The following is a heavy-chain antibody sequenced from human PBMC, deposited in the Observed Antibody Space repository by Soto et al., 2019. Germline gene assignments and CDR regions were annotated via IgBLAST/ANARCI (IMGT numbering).Heavy chain of an antibody. J-gene: IGHJ4*02. CDR1: GFTVSRNY. CDR3: ARATQSYYDTSGYYSYVH. D-gene: IGHD3-22*01. Sequence: PGGSLRLSCAVSGFTVSRNYMTWVRQAPGKGLEWVSIIYSGGGTYYADSVKDRFTISRDNAKSSLYLQMNNLRAEDTAFYFRARATQSYYDTSGYYSYVHWGQGAQVTVSS. V-gene: IGHV3-66*01. CDR2: IYSGGGT.